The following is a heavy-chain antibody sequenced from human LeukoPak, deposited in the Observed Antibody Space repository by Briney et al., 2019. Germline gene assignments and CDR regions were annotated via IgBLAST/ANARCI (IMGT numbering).Heavy chain of an antibody. Sequence: GGSLRLSCAASGFTFDDYGMSWVRQAPGKGLEWVSGINWNGGSTGYADSVKGRFTISRDNAKNSLYLQMNSLRAEDTAFYYCARDTSGSYYRGIDYWGQGTLVTVSS. J-gene: IGHJ4*02. CDR1: GFTFDDYG. D-gene: IGHD1-26*01. CDR3: ARDTSGSYYRGIDY. V-gene: IGHV3-20*04. CDR2: INWNGGST.